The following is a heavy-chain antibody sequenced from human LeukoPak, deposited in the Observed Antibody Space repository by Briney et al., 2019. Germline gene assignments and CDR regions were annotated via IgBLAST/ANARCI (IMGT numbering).Heavy chain of an antibody. D-gene: IGHD2-15*01. Sequence: GASVKVSCKASGYTFTSYGISWVRQAPGQGLEWMGWISAYNGNTNYAQKLQGRVTMTTDTSTSTAYMELRSLRSDDTAVYYCAREKGVVVAHTSSGNWFDPWGQGTLVTVSS. CDR2: ISAYNGNT. CDR3: AREKGVVVAHTSSGNWFDP. CDR1: GYTFTSYG. V-gene: IGHV1-18*01. J-gene: IGHJ5*02.